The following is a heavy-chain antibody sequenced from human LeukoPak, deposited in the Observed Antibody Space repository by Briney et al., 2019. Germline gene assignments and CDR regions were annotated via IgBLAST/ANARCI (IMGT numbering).Heavy chain of an antibody. J-gene: IGHJ6*03. CDR2: ISPYSGNT. D-gene: IGHD2-21*02. CDR1: HYTFTSYG. Sequence: GASVKVSCKASHYTFTSYGISWVRQAPGPGLEWVGWISPYSGNTNSAQRLQGRVTMTTDTSTSTAYVELRSLRSDDTAVYYCARDPGVTSYYMDVWGKGTTVTVSS. V-gene: IGHV1-18*01. CDR3: ARDPGVTSYYMDV.